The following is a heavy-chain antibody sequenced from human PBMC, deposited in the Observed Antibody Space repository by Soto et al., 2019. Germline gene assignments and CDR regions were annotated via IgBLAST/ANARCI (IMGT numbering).Heavy chain of an antibody. J-gene: IGHJ3*02. D-gene: IGHD6-13*01. CDR2: ISGSGGST. CDR1: GFTFSSYA. Sequence: GGSLRLSCAASGFTFSSYAMSWVRQAPGKGLEWVSAISGSGGSTYYADSVKGRFTISRDNSKNTLYLQMNSPRAEDTAVYYCAKDLTYSSSWFDAFDIWGQGTMVTVSS. CDR3: AKDLTYSSSWFDAFDI. V-gene: IGHV3-23*01.